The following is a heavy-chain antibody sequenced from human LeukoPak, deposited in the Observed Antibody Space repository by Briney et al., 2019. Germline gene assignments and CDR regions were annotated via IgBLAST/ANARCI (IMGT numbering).Heavy chain of an antibody. CDR3: ATDGPRRAFDI. J-gene: IGHJ3*02. CDR1: GYTFTSYA. Sequence: ASVKVSCKASGYTFTSYAMNWVRQAPGQGLEWMGWINTNTGNPTYAQGFTGRFVFSLDTSVSTAYLQVSSLKAEDTAVYYCATDGPRRAFDIWGQGTMVTVSS. CDR2: INTNTGNP. V-gene: IGHV7-4-1*02.